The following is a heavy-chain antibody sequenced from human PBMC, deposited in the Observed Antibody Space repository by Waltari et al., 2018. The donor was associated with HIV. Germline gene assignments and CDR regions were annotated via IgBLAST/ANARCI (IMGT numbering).Heavy chain of an antibody. CDR2: IFHTGST. CDR3: AREGALYYDINGSPNAFDL. V-gene: IGHV4-38-2*02. CDR1: IYSISEGYY. Sequence: QVQLKESGPGLVKPSETLSLTCVVSIYSISEGYYWGWIRQPPGKGLEWIGGIFHTGSTYYNPSLKSRISISVATAKNQFSLKMTSVTAADTGVYYCAREGALYYDINGSPNAFDLWGQGTMVIVSS. D-gene: IGHD3-9*01. J-gene: IGHJ3*01.